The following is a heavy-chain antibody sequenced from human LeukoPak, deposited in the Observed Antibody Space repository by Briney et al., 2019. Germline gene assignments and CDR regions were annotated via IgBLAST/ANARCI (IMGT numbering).Heavy chain of an antibody. CDR2: IYYSGST. J-gene: IGHJ4*02. V-gene: IGHV4-59*01. CDR1: GGSISSYY. CDR3: ARVRENRSWYSIDY. D-gene: IGHD6-13*01. Sequence: RPSETLSLTCTVSGGSISSYYWSWIRQPPGKGLEWIGYIYYSGSTNYNPSLKSRVTISVDTSKNQFSLKLSSVTAADTAVYYCARVRENRSWYSIDYWGQGTLVTVSS.